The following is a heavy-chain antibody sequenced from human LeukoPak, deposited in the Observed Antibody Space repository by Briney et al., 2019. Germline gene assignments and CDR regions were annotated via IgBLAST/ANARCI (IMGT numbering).Heavy chain of an antibody. D-gene: IGHD1-7*01. CDR2: ISKDGSNQ. Sequence: GGSLRLSCAASGFTFSSSPMHWVRQAPDKGLEWVAIISKDGSNQYYADSVKGRFTISRDNSKDTLFLQMNSLRGEDTAVYYCARDYWHLVDYWGQGTLVTVSS. V-gene: IGHV3-30-3*01. CDR3: ARDYWHLVDY. CDR1: GFTFSSSP. J-gene: IGHJ4*02.